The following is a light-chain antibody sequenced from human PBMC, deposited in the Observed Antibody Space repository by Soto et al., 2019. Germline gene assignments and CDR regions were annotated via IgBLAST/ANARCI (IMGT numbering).Light chain of an antibody. Sequence: DIQVTQSPSSLSASVGDRVTITCRASQSISSWLAWYQQKPGKAPKLLIYDASSVESGVPSRLSGSGSGTEFTLTISILQPDDFATYYCQQYNSYSTFGQGTTVDIK. J-gene: IGKJ1*01. CDR3: QQYNSYST. V-gene: IGKV1-5*01. CDR2: DAS. CDR1: QSISSW.